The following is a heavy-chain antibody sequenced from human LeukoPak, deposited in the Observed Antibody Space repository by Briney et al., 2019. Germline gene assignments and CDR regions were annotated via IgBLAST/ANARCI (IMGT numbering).Heavy chain of an antibody. D-gene: IGHD3-10*01. J-gene: IGHJ4*02. CDR1: GGSISSSSYY. Sequence: NSSETLSLTCTVSGGSISSSSYYWGWIRQPPGKGLEWIGSIYYSGSTYYNPSLKSRVTISVDTSKNQFSLKLSSVTAADTAVYYCARHRNDNYYGSSPLFDYWGQGTLVTVSS. CDR2: IYYSGST. CDR3: ARHRNDNYYGSSPLFDY. V-gene: IGHV4-39*01.